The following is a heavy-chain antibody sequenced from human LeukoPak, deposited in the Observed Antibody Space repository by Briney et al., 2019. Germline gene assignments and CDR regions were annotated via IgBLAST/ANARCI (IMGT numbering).Heavy chain of an antibody. D-gene: IGHD6-13*01. CDR2: IYSSGLT. CDR3: ARGARSSSWYVPYYFDY. J-gene: IGHJ4*02. Sequence: LEWIGSIYSSGLTYYHPSLKSRLTISSDTSNNQFSLKLSSVTAADTAVYYCARGARSSSWYVPYYFDYWGQGTLVTVSS. V-gene: IGHV4-38-2*02.